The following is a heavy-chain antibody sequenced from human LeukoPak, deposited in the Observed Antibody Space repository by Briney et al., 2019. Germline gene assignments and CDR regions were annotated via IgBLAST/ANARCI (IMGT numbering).Heavy chain of an antibody. Sequence: GESLKISCKGSGYSFTSYWIYWVRQMPGKGLEWMGKIDPSDSYTNYNPSFQGHVTISADKSVSTAYLQWSSPRSSDTAMYYCARSPSSWSTPDFWGQGTLVTVSS. J-gene: IGHJ4*02. CDR2: IDPSDSYT. CDR1: GYSFTSYW. CDR3: ARSPSSWSTPDF. D-gene: IGHD6-13*01. V-gene: IGHV5-10-1*01.